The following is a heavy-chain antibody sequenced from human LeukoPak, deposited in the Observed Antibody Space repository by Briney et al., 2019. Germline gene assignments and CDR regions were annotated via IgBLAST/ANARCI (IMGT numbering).Heavy chain of an antibody. D-gene: IGHD6-19*01. Sequence: SETLSLTCTVSGGSISSSPYYWGWIRQPPGKGLEWIGSVYYSGSTNYNPSLKSRVTISVDTSKNQFSLKLSSVTAADTAVYYCARLSSGWYSWFDPWGQGTLVTVSS. CDR3: ARLSSGWYSWFDP. CDR2: VYYSGST. V-gene: IGHV4-39*07. J-gene: IGHJ5*02. CDR1: GGSISSSPYY.